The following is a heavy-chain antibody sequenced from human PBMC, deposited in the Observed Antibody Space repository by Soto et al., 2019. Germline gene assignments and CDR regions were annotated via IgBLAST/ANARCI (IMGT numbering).Heavy chain of an antibody. CDR3: ARAKLPPQIKEKHQYHYATSAFPLGY. CDR2: ISYDGTNQ. V-gene: IGHV3-30-3*01. Sequence: QVQLVESGGGVVQPGRSLRLSCAASGFIFNNSTMHWVRQAPGKGLEWVAVISYDGTNQYYVDSVKGRFTISRDNSMNTLYLQMNSLRGEDTAVYYCARAKLPPQIKEKHQYHYATSAFPLGYWGQGSLVTVSS. CDR1: GFIFNNST. J-gene: IGHJ4*02. D-gene: IGHD2-2*01.